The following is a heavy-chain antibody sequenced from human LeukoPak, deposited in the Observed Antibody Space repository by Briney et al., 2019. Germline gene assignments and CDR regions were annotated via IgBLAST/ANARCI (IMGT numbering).Heavy chain of an antibody. V-gene: IGHV2-5*02. CDR2: IYWDDDK. Sequence: SGPTLVNPTQPLTLTCTFSGFSLSTSGVGVGWIRQPPGKALEWLALIYWDDDKRYSPSLKSRLTITKDTSKNQVVLTMTNMDPVDTATYYCAHTPFRYCSSTSCYSPNYYYYYGMDVWGQGTTVTVSS. J-gene: IGHJ6*02. CDR3: AHTPFRYCSSTSCYSPNYYYYYGMDV. CDR1: GFSLSTSGVG. D-gene: IGHD2-2*01.